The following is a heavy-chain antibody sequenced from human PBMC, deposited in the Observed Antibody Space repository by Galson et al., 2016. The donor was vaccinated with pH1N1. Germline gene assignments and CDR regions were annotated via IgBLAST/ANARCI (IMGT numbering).Heavy chain of an antibody. Sequence: QSGAEVKRPGESLKISCQGPGDTFFTHWIGWVRQKPGKGLEWMGIIFPRDSGARYSPSFQGQVPLSADMSISTAYLQWSSLRASDTAMYSCARTPTLAYCSADCYAGAFNLWGQGTMVTVSS. D-gene: IGHD2-21*02. CDR2: IFPRDSGA. CDR1: GDTFFTHW. J-gene: IGHJ3*01. CDR3: ARTPTLAYCSADCYAGAFNL. V-gene: IGHV5-51*03.